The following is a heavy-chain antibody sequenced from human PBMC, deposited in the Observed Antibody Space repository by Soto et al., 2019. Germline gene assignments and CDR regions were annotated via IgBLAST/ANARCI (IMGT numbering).Heavy chain of an antibody. J-gene: IGHJ4*02. D-gene: IGHD2-21*01. Sequence: SETLSLTCTVSGGSISSGGYYWSSIRQHPGKGLEWIGYIYYSGSTTYNPSLKSRVTISVDTSKNQFSLKLSSVTAADTAVYYCASYRGSGTLDYWGQGTLVTVSS. CDR3: ASYRGSGTLDY. CDR2: IYYSGST. CDR1: GGSISSGGYY. V-gene: IGHV4-61*08.